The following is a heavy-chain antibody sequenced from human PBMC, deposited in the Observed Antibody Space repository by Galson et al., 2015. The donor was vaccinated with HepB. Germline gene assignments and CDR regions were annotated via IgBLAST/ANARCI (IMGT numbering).Heavy chain of an antibody. CDR1: GYTFTSYA. D-gene: IGHD6-13*01. V-gene: IGHV1-3*01. Sequence: SVKVSCKASGYTFTSYAMHWVRQAPGQRLEWMGWINAGNGNTKYSQKFQGRVTITRDTSASTSYMELSSLRSEDTAVYYCARDKEAAAGIWEIYFDYWGQGTLVTVSS. CDR2: INAGNGNT. J-gene: IGHJ4*02. CDR3: ARDKEAAAGIWEIYFDY.